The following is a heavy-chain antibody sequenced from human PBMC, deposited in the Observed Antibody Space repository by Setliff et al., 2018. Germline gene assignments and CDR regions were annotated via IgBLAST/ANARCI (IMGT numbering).Heavy chain of an antibody. CDR3: ARGRNIAARLLDS. CDR2: IYHDGNT. D-gene: IGHD6-6*01. Sequence: SETLSLTCAASGGTFTYYYWTWIRQSPAKGLEWIGEIYHDGNTKFNPSVHYNPSLKSRVTISIDKSKNQFSLKLTSVTAADTAVYYCARGRNIAARLLDSWGQGTLVTVSS. CDR1: GGTFTYYY. J-gene: IGHJ4*02. V-gene: IGHV4-34*01.